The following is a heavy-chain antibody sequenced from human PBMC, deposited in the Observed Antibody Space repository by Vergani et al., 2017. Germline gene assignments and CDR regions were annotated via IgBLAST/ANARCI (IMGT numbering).Heavy chain of an antibody. J-gene: IGHJ4*02. CDR3: ARHGGSGNFYHLFDS. CDR2: FHHTGMT. Sequence: QVQLQESGPGLVKPSETLSLICDVFDFISNGHYWGWIRQSPEKGLEWIASFHHTGMTYNNPSLKSRVTISVDTSKNLISLKLNSGTAANTALYYCARHGGSGNFYHLFDSWGQGTLVTVSS. D-gene: IGHD3-10*01. CDR1: DFISNGHY. V-gene: IGHV4-38-2*01.